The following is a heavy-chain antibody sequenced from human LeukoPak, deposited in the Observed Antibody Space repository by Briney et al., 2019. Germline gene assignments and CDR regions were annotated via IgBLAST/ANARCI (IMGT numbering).Heavy chain of an antibody. Sequence: GGSLRLSCSASGFIFDTYTMNWVRQTPGKGLEWVSSITRNGDTNYYADSVKGRFTISRDNAKNSLYLQMNSLRVADTGVYFCVRSLFDRLMRDWGQGTLVTVSS. CDR1: GFIFDTYT. J-gene: IGHJ4*02. CDR2: ITRNGDTN. D-gene: IGHD2-8*01. V-gene: IGHV3-48*03. CDR3: VRSLFDRLMRD.